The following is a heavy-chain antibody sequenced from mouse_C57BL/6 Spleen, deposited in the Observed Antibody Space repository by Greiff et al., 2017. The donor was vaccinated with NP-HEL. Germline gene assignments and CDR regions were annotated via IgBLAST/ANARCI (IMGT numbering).Heavy chain of an antibody. V-gene: IGHV1-81*01. J-gene: IGHJ4*01. D-gene: IGHD2-1*01. CDR1: GYTFTSYG. CDR3: ARRGMVNYAMDY. Sequence: QVQLQQSGAELARPGASVKLSCKASGYTFTSYGISWVKQRTGQGLEWIGEIYPRSGNTYYNEKFKGKATLTADKSSSPAYMELRSLTSEDSAVYFCARRGMVNYAMDYWGQGTSVTVSS. CDR2: IYPRSGNT.